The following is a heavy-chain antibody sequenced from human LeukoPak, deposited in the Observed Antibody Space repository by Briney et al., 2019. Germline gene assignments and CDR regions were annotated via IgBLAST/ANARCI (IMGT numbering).Heavy chain of an antibody. J-gene: IGHJ4*02. Sequence: SETLSLTCTVSGGSISSYYWSWIRQPPGKGLEWIGYIYYSGSTNYNPSLKSRVTISVDTSKNQFSLKLSSVTAADTAVYYCARSILRYYYAASGYYPYFFDYWGQGMLVTVSS. V-gene: IGHV4-59*12. CDR3: ARSILRYYYAASGYYPYFFDY. D-gene: IGHD3-22*01. CDR2: IYYSGST. CDR1: GGSISSYY.